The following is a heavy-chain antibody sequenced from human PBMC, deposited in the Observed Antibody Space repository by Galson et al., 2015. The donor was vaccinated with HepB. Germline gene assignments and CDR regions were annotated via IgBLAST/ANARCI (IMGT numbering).Heavy chain of an antibody. CDR3: AVDPTFGNSSSYYYYGLDV. J-gene: IGHJ6*02. Sequence: SLRLSCAASGFSFSSYAMIWVRQAPGKGLEWVSGLSGCVGCTYYADSVKGRFTISRDNSKNTLYLQMHSLRVEDTAVYYCAVDPTFGNSSSYYYYGLDVWGQGTTVTVSS. CDR1: GFSFSSYA. D-gene: IGHD6-6*01. CDR2: LSGCVGCT. V-gene: IGHV3-23*01.